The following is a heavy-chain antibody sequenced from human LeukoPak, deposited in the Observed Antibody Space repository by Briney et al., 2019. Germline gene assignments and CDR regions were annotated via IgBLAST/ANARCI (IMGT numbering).Heavy chain of an antibody. V-gene: IGHV3-30*03. J-gene: IGHJ4*02. Sequence: PGRSLRLSCAASGFTFSSHDMHWVRQAPGKGLGWVSFISYDGTKKDYADSVKGRFTIPRDNAKNSLYLQMNSLRAEDTAVYYCARETPYSNTWTDFDFWGQGTLVTVSS. CDR2: ISYDGTKK. D-gene: IGHD6-13*01. CDR3: ARETPYSNTWTDFDF. CDR1: GFTFSSHD.